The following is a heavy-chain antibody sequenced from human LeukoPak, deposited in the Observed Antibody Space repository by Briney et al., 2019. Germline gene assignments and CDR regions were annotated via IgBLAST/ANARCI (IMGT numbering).Heavy chain of an antibody. D-gene: IGHD3-9*01. V-gene: IGHV4-59*08. Sequence: SETLSLTCTVSGGSISSYYWSWIRQPPGKGLEWIGYIYYSGSTNYNPSLKSRVTISVDTSKNQFSLKLGSVTAADTAVYYCARLSRRYFDWLFYPDYFDHWGQGTLVTVSS. CDR1: GGSISSYY. J-gene: IGHJ4*02. CDR2: IYYSGST. CDR3: ARLSRRYFDWLFYPDYFDH.